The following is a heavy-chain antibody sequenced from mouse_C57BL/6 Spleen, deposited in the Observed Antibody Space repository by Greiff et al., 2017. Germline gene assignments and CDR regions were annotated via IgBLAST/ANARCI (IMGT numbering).Heavy chain of an antibody. Sequence: QVQLQQSGPGLVQPSQSLSITCPVSGFSLTSYGVHWVRQSPGKGLAWLGVIWSGGSTDYNAAFMSRLSITKDNSNSQVFIKMNSLQADDTAIYYCAKSGGYYEFDDWGQGTTLTVSS. CDR2: IWSGGST. CDR3: AKSGGYYEFDD. V-gene: IGHV2-5*01. CDR1: GFSLTSYG. J-gene: IGHJ2*01. D-gene: IGHD2-3*01.